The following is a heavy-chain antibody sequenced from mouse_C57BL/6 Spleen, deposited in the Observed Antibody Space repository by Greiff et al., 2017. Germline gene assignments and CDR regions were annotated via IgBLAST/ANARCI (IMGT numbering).Heavy chain of an antibody. CDR2: INPSSGYT. Sequence: VQLQQSGAELAKPGASVKLSCKASGYTFTSYWMHWVKQRPGQGLEWSGYINPSSGYTKYTQKFKDKATLTADKSSSTAYMQLSSLTYEDSAVYYCARLRSTMIKGWYFDVWGTGTTVTVSS. V-gene: IGHV1-7*01. CDR1: GYTFTSYW. J-gene: IGHJ1*03. D-gene: IGHD2-4*01. CDR3: ARLRSTMIKGWYFDV.